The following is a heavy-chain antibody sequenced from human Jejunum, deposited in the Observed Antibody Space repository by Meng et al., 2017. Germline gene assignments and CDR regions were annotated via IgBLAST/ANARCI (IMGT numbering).Heavy chain of an antibody. CDR3: VRRAWLEY. Sequence: VQRLEAGGGLVSPWASLRLSCAASGFTLMNYPMSWVRQVPGQGLEWVSLISERGETTSYADSVKGRFTISRDDSKDTLYLQMNSLRAEDTAVYYCVRRAWLEYWGQGTLVTVSS. V-gene: IGHV3-23*01. J-gene: IGHJ4*02. CDR2: ISERGETT. D-gene: IGHD6-19*01. CDR1: GFTLMNYP.